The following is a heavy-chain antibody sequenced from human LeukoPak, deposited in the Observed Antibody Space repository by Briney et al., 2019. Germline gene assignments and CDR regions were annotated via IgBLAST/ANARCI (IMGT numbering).Heavy chain of an antibody. D-gene: IGHD1-14*01. V-gene: IGHV4-39*01. CDR1: GGSISTSAYY. J-gene: IGHJ4*02. CDR3: ARGRIGDY. Sequence: SETLSLTCIVSGGSISTSAYYWGWIRQPPGEGLQWIGSIYYSGNTYYNSSLKSRVTISVDTSTSQFSLRLSSVTAADTAVYYCARGRIGDYWGQGTLVTVSS. CDR2: IYYSGNT.